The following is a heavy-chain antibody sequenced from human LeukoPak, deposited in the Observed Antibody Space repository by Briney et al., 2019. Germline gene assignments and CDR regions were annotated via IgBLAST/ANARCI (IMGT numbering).Heavy chain of an antibody. V-gene: IGHV1-69*01. Sequence: SVTVSYKASGGTFTSYAISWVRQAPGQGLEWTGGIIPVFGTANYAQKFQGRVTITADESTSTAYMELSSLRSEDTAVYYCARVNDILTGPLWGRGTLVSVSS. D-gene: IGHD3-9*01. J-gene: IGHJ2*01. CDR1: GGTFTSYA. CDR3: ARVNDILTGPL. CDR2: IIPVFGTA.